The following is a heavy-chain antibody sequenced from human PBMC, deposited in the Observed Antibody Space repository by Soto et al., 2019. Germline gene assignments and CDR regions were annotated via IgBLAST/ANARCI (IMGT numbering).Heavy chain of an antibody. CDR1: GFTFSSYG. J-gene: IGHJ3*02. Sequence: PGGSLRLSCAASGFTFSSYGMHWVRQAPGKGLEWVAVISYDGSNKYYADSVKGRFTISRDNSKNTLYLQMNSLRAEDTAVYYCARDFTPLAFGGVIVSPGAFDIWGQGTMVTVSS. D-gene: IGHD3-16*02. CDR2: ISYDGSNK. CDR3: ARDFTPLAFGGVIVSPGAFDI. V-gene: IGHV3-30*03.